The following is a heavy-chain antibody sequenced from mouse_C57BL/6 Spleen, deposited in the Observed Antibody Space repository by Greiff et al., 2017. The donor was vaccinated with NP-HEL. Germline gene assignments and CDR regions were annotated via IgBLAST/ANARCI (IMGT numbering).Heavy chain of an antibody. J-gene: IGHJ4*01. D-gene: IGHD1-1*01. CDR2: IYPGDGDT. V-gene: IGHV1-82*01. Sequence: QVQLQQSGAELVKPGASVKISCKASGYAFSSSWMNWVKQRPGKGLEWIGRIYPGDGDTNYNGKFKGKATLTADKSSSTAYMQLSSLTSEDSAVDFCARWSYYYGSSYAMDYWGQGTSVTVSS. CDR3: ARWSYYYGSSYAMDY. CDR1: GYAFSSSW.